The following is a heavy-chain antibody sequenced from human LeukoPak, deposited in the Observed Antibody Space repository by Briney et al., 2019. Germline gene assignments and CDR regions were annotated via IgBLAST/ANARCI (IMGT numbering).Heavy chain of an antibody. CDR3: ASAYYYDSSYFDY. CDR1: GFTFSSYS. CDR2: ISSSSSTI. D-gene: IGHD3-22*01. J-gene: IGHJ4*02. V-gene: IGHV3-48*01. Sequence: GGSLRLSCAASGFTFSSYSMNWVRQAPGEGLEWVSYISSSSSTIYYADSVKGRFTISRDNAKNSLYLQMNSLRAEDTAVYYCASAYYYDSSYFDYWGQGTLVTVSS.